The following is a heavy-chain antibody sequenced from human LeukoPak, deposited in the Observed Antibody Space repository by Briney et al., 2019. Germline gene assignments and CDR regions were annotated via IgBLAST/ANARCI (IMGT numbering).Heavy chain of an antibody. Sequence: GGSLRLSCAASGFTFSSYSMNWVRQAPGKGLEWVSYISTSGSTIDYVDSVKGRFTISRDNSKNTLYLQMNSLRAEDTAVYYCAKVHTAMVRAPDYWGQGTLVTVSS. CDR1: GFTFSSYS. V-gene: IGHV3-48*01. CDR2: ISTSGSTI. J-gene: IGHJ4*02. D-gene: IGHD5-18*01. CDR3: AKVHTAMVRAPDY.